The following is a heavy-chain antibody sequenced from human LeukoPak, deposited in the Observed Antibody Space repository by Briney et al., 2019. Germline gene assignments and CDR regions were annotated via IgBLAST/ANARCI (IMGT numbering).Heavy chain of an antibody. D-gene: IGHD2-2*01. V-gene: IGHV3-23*01. CDR1: GFTFSSYV. CDR3: AKDGIVVVPAAIEPDAFDI. Sequence: PGGSLRLSCAASGFTFSSYVMSWVRQAPGKGLEWVSAISGSGGSTYYADSVKGRFTISRDNSKNTLYLQMNSLRAEDTAVYYCAKDGIVVVPAAIEPDAFDIWGQGTMVTVSS. J-gene: IGHJ3*02. CDR2: ISGSGGST.